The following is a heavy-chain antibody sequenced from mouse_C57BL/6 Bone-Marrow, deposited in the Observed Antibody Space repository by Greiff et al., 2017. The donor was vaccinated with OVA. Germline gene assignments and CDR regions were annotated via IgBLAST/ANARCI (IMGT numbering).Heavy chain of an antibody. D-gene: IGHD1-1*01. CDR2: INPNNGGT. Sequence: VQLQQSGPELVKPGASVKISCKASGYTFTDYYMNWVKQSHGKSLEWIGDINPNNGGTSYNQKFKGKATLTVDKSSSTAYMELRSLTSEDSAVYYCARWNHYGSPWFAYWGQGTLVTVSA. J-gene: IGHJ3*01. V-gene: IGHV1-26*01. CDR3: ARWNHYGSPWFAY. CDR1: GYTFTDYY.